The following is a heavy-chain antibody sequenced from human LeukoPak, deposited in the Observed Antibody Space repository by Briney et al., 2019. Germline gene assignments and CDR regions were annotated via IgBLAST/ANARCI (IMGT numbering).Heavy chain of an antibody. CDR3: ARPARLRSYYYGMDV. CDR1: GYSFTSYW. J-gene: IGHJ6*02. CDR2: IYPGDSDT. Sequence: GESLKISCKGSGYSFTSYWIGWVRQMPGRGLEWMGIIYPGDSDTRYSPSFQGQVTISADKSISTAYLQWSSLKASDTAMYYCARPARLRSYYYGMDVWGQGTTVTVSS. D-gene: IGHD4-17*01. V-gene: IGHV5-51*01.